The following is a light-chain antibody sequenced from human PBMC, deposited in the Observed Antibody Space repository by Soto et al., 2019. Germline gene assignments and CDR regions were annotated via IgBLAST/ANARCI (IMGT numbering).Light chain of an antibody. CDR1: QSVSSN. CDR3: QQYNNWPLT. CDR2: GAS. Sequence: EIVMTQSPATLSVSPGERATVSCRASQSVSSNVAWYQQKPGQAPRLLIYGASTRATGIPGRFSGSGSGTEFTLTISSLQSEDFAVYYCQQYNNWPLTFGPGTKVDIK. V-gene: IGKV3-15*01. J-gene: IGKJ3*01.